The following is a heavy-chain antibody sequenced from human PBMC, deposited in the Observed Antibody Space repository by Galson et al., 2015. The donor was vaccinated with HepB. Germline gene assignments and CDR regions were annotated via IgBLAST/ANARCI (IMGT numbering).Heavy chain of an antibody. CDR1: GFTFRSYA. CDR2: ISGSGRRR. V-gene: IGHV3-23*01. CDR3: AKDTMVRGLIITNYFDY. D-gene: IGHD3-10*01. J-gene: IGHJ4*02. Sequence: SLRLSCAASGFTFRSYAITWVRQAPGKGLHWVSTISGSGRRRYYADSVKGRFIISRDNSKNTMFLQMNSLRAEDTAVYYCAKDTMVRGLIITNYFDYWGQGTPVTVSS.